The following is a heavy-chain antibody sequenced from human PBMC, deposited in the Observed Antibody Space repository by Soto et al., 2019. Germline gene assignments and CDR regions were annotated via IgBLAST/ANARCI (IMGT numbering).Heavy chain of an antibody. V-gene: IGHV4-34*01. J-gene: IGHJ5*02. CDR2: INHSGST. CDR1: GGSFSGYY. CDR3: ASGRYNWNYFNWFDP. D-gene: IGHD1-7*01. Sequence: SETLSLTCAVYGGSFSGYYWSWIRQPPGKGLEWIGEINHSGSTNYNPSLKSRVTISVDTSKNQFSLKLSSVTAADTAVYYCASGRYNWNYFNWFDPWGQGTLVTVSS.